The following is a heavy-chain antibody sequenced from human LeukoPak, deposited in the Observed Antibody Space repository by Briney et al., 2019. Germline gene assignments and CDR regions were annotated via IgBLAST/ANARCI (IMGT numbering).Heavy chain of an antibody. Sequence: SETLSLTCTVSGGSISSGDYYWSWIRQPPGKGLEWIGYIYYSGSTYYNPSLKSRVTISVDTSKNQFSLKLSSVTAADTAVYYCARVAPDTAMEGFDYWGQGTLVTVSS. D-gene: IGHD5-18*01. CDR1: GGSISSGDYY. CDR2: IYYSGST. V-gene: IGHV4-30-4*01. CDR3: ARVAPDTAMEGFDY. J-gene: IGHJ4*02.